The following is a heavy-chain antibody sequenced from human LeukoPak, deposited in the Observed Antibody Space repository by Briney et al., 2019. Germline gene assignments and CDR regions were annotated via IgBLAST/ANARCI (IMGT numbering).Heavy chain of an antibody. Sequence: ASVKVSCKASGYTFTSYVMCWVRQAPGQGLEWMGRISVYNGNTKYGQKLQGRVTMTTDTSTSTAYMELRSLRSDDTAVYYCARSFVDDGMDVWAKGPRSPSP. CDR1: GYTFTSYV. J-gene: IGHJ6*02. D-gene: IGHD3-10*01. CDR2: ISVYNGNT. V-gene: IGHV1-18*01. CDR3: ARSFVDDGMDV.